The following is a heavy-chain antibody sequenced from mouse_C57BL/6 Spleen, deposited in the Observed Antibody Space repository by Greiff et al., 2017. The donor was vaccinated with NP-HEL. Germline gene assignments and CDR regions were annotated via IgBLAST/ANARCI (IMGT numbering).Heavy chain of an antibody. CDR2: IYPRAGST. CDR3: ARRVLNAMDY. V-gene: IGHV1-85*01. J-gene: IGHJ4*01. CDR1: GYTFTSYD. Sequence: VQLQQSGPELVKPGASVKLSCKASGYTFTSYDINWVKQRPGPGLEWIGWIYPRAGSTKYNEKFKGKATLTVDTSSSTAYMELHSLTSEDSAVYFCARRVLNAMDYWGQGTSVTVSS.